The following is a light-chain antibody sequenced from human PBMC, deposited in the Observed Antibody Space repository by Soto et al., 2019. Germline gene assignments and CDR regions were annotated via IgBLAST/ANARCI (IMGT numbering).Light chain of an antibody. CDR3: QTWGTGFQV. Sequence: QAVVTQSPSASASLGASVKLTCTLSSGLSSYAIAWHQKQPGKSPRYLMDLNNDGSHTKGDGIPDRFSGSSSGAERYLIISSLQSEDEADYYCQTWGTGFQVFGGGTQLTVL. J-gene: IGLJ2*01. CDR2: LNNDGSH. V-gene: IGLV4-69*01. CDR1: SGLSSYA.